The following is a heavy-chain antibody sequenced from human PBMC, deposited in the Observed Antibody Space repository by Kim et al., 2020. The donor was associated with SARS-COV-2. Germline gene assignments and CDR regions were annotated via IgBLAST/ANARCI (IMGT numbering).Heavy chain of an antibody. CDR3: ARDGIAYYYDSSGYQQPDLIDY. Sequence: GGSLRLSCAASGFTFSSYSMNWVRQAPGKGLEWVSSISSSSSYIYYADSVKGRFTISRDNAKNSLYLQMNSLRAEDTAVYYCARDGIAYYYDSSGYQQPDLIDYWGQGTLVTVSS. V-gene: IGHV3-21*01. J-gene: IGHJ4*02. D-gene: IGHD3-22*01. CDR1: GFTFSSYS. CDR2: ISSSSSYI.